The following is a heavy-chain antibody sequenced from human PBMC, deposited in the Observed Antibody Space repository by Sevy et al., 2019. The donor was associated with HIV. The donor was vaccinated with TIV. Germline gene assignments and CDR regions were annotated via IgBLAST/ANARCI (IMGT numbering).Heavy chain of an antibody. CDR3: ARETDNSARWLDP. CDR2: IWHDGSNK. Sequence: GESLKISCAASGFTFNFHGMHWVRQAPGKCLEWVAFIWHDGSNKYMADSVKGRFTISRDNSKNTLFLQMNSLTVEDTAVYYCARETDNSARWLDPWGQGTLVTVSS. D-gene: IGHD4-4*01. V-gene: IGHV3-30*02. J-gene: IGHJ5*02. CDR1: GFTFNFHG.